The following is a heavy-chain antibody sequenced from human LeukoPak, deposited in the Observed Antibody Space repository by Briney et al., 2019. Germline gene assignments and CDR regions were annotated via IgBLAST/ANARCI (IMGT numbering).Heavy chain of an antibody. Sequence: GGSLRLSCAASGFTFDDYAMHWVRQAPGKGLEWVSGISWNSGSIGYADSVKGRFTISRDNAKNSLYLQMNSLRAEDTALYYCAKDTRGDYDSSGPFDYWGQGTLVTVSS. CDR1: GFTFDDYA. CDR3: AKDTRGDYDSSGPFDY. D-gene: IGHD3-22*01. J-gene: IGHJ4*02. V-gene: IGHV3-9*01. CDR2: ISWNSGSI.